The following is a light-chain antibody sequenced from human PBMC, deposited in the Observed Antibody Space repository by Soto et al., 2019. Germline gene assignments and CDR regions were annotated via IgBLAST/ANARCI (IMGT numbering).Light chain of an antibody. Sequence: QSALTQPASVSGSPGQSITISCTGTSSDVGGYNYVSWDQQHPGKAPKLMIDDVSNRPSGVSNRFSGSKAGNTASLTISGLQAEDEADYYCSSYTSSSLYVFGTGTKVTVL. CDR3: SSYTSSSLYV. CDR1: SSDVGGYNY. J-gene: IGLJ1*01. CDR2: DVS. V-gene: IGLV2-14*01.